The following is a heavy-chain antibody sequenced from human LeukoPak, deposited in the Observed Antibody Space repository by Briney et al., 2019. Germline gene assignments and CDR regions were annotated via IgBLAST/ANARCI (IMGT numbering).Heavy chain of an antibody. CDR2: IYYSGST. CDR3: AREEDYYDSSGYYDY. J-gene: IGHJ4*02. V-gene: IGHV4-31*03. D-gene: IGHD3-22*01. Sequence: PSQTLSLTCTVSGGSISSGGYYWSWIRQHPGKGLEWIGYIYYSGSTYYNPSLKCRVTISVDTSKNQFSLKLSSVTAADTAVYYCAREEDYYDSSGYYDYWGQGTLVTVSS. CDR1: GGSISSGGYY.